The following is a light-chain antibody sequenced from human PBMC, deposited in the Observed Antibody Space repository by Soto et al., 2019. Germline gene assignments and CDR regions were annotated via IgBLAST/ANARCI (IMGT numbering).Light chain of an antibody. CDR3: SSYAGSSNV. V-gene: IGLV2-8*01. Sequence: QSVLTQPPSASGSPGQSVAISCTGTSSNVGGYNDVSWYQQHPGKAPKLMIYEVNKRPSGVPDRFSGSKSGNTASLTVSGLQAEDEAYYYCSSYAGSSNVFGTGTKVTVL. CDR2: EVN. CDR1: SSNVGGYND. J-gene: IGLJ1*01.